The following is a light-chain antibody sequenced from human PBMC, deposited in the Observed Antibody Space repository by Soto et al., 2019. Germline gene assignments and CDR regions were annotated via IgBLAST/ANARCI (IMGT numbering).Light chain of an antibody. V-gene: IGKV3-15*01. CDR2: VAS. J-gene: IGKJ1*01. CDR1: QSLSSD. CDR3: QQYNNWPWT. Sequence: EIVMTQSPVTLSVSPGERATLSCRASQSLSSDLAWYQQKPGQAPRLLIYVASTRATGIPARFSGSGSGTEFTLTISSLQSEDFTVYYCQQYNNWPWTFGQGTKVDIK.